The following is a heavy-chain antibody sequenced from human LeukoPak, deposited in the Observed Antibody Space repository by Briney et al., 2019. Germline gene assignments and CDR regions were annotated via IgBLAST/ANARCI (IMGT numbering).Heavy chain of an antibody. CDR3: AKSNRYCDSASCYEAFDI. D-gene: IGHD2-2*01. J-gene: IGHJ3*02. CDR2: IYYSGSP. Sequence: PSETLSLTCTVSGASISIYPWSWIRQPPGQGLEWIGYIYYSGSPNYNPSLKSRVTMSVDASKNQFSLKVSSVIAADTAVYYFAKSNRYCDSASCYEAFDIWGQGTMVTVSS. CDR1: GASISIYP. V-gene: IGHV4-59*01.